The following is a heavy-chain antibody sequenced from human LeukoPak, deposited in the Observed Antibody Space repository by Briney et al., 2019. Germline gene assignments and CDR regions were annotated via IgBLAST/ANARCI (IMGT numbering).Heavy chain of an antibody. CDR1: DYTFTSYA. D-gene: IGHD6-6*01. Sequence: SVKVSCKASDYTFTSYAISWVRQAPGQGLEWMGGIIPIFGTANYAQKFQGRVTITADKSTSTAYMELSSLRSEDTAVYYCARGVIAAHYEYFDYWGQGTLVTVSS. CDR2: IIPIFGTA. J-gene: IGHJ4*02. CDR3: ARGVIAAHYEYFDY. V-gene: IGHV1-69*06.